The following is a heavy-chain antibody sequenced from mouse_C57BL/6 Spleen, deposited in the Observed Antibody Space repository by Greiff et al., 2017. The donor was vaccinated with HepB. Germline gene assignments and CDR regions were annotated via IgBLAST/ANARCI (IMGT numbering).Heavy chain of an antibody. CDR3: ARGVYYEYDAMDY. J-gene: IGHJ4*01. Sequence: QVQLQQPGAELVKPGASVKLSCKASGYTFTSYWMHWVKQRPGRGLEWIGRIDPNSGGTKYNEKFKSKATLTVDKPSSTAYMQLSSLTSEDSAVYYCARGVYYEYDAMDYWGQGTSVTVSS. CDR1: GYTFTSYW. CDR2: IDPNSGGT. V-gene: IGHV1-72*01. D-gene: IGHD2-4*01.